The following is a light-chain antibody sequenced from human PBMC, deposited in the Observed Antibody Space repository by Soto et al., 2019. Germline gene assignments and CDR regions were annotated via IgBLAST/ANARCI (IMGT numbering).Light chain of an antibody. CDR2: GAS. J-gene: IGKJ1*01. CDR3: QQYNTWPPT. CDR1: QRISSN. V-gene: IGKV3-15*01. Sequence: EVVMTQSQATLSVSPGKRATLSCRASQRISSNLAWYQQKPGQAPRLLIHGASTRATGIPARFSGSGSGTDFSLTISSLQSGDFAVYYCQQYNTWPPTFGQGTKVDIQ.